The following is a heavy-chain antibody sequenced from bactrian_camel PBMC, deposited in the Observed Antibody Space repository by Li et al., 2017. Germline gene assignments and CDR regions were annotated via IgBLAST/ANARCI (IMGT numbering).Heavy chain of an antibody. D-gene: IGHD6*01. J-gene: IGHJ4*01. V-gene: IGHV3S53*01. CDR3: AAGVMYGVDCGRREAYNY. CDR2: ISNSGHSI. CDR1: GNTSPSNC. Sequence: LVESGGGSVQAGGSLTLSCVASGNTSPSNCMGWFRQAPGKEREAVATISNSGHSIDYLDSVKGRFSISQANGKNTVYLQMNSLRPEDTAMYYCAAGVMYGVDCGRREAYNYWARGPRSPSP.